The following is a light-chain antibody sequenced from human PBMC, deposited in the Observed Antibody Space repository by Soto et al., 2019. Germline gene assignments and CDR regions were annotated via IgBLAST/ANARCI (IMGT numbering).Light chain of an antibody. J-gene: IGKJ5*01. CDR2: GAS. CDR1: QNIHTN. CDR3: QQYYNWPRT. V-gene: IGKV3-15*01. Sequence: EIVMTQSPATLSVSPGERATLSCRAGQNIHTNLAWYQQKPGQAPRLLFYGASPGATGLPARFSGSGSGTEFTLTINSLQAEDCAVYYCQQYYNWPRTFGQGTRLEI.